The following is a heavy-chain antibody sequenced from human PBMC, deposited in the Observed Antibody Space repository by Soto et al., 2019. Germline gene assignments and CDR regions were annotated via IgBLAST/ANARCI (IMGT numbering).Heavy chain of an antibody. V-gene: IGHV3-23*01. Sequence: GGSLRLSCAASGFTFSSYAMSWVRQAPGEGLEWVSAISGSGGSIYYADSVKGRFTISRDNSKNTLYLQMNSLRAEDTAVYYCATPGVQQWPPTDFDYWGQGTLVTVSS. D-gene: IGHD6-19*01. CDR1: GFTFSSYA. J-gene: IGHJ4*02. CDR3: ATPGVQQWPPTDFDY. CDR2: ISGSGGSI.